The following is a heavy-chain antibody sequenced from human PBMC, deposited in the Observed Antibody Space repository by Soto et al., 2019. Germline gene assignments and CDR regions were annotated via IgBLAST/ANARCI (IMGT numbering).Heavy chain of an antibody. CDR3: ARDRGSETFYP. Sequence: EVPLVESGEGLAKAGGSLGLSCGASGFTFNRDSMTWVRQPPGKGLEWVSAISSRGDYRSYPDSMRGRFTISRDNANNSLYLQMNSLRAGDTAVYYCARDRGSETFYPWGQGTLVTVFS. CDR1: GFTFNRDS. J-gene: IGHJ5*02. CDR2: ISSRGDYR. V-gene: IGHV3-21*04. D-gene: IGHD3-10*01.